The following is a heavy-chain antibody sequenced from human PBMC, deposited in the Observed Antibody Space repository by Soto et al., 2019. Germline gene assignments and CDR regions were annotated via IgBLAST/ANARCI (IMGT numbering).Heavy chain of an antibody. D-gene: IGHD4-17*01. Sequence: QVQLLQSGAEVKKPGASVKVSCKASGFIFIDYYMHWVRQAPGQGLEWMGWINPHNGDTNYAQKFQGRVTMTRDTSSSTAYMELSSLRADDTAVYYCARSKAVTTDFWGQGTLVTVSS. CDR3: ARSKAVTTDF. CDR1: GFIFIDYY. J-gene: IGHJ4*02. V-gene: IGHV1-2*02. CDR2: INPHNGDT.